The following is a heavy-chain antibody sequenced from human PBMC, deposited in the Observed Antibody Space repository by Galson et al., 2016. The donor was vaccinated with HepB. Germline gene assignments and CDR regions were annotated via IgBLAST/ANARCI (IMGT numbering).Heavy chain of an antibody. Sequence: SETLSLTCTVSGGSISTYFWSWIRQPPGKGLEWIGYIYYSGRTNYNPSLKSRVTMSVDTSNNQFSLRLSSVTAADTAVYYCAREDSGASGFDYWGQGTLVTVSP. V-gene: IGHV4-59*01. CDR3: AREDSGASGFDY. CDR1: GGSISTYF. D-gene: IGHD1-26*01. J-gene: IGHJ4*02. CDR2: IYYSGRT.